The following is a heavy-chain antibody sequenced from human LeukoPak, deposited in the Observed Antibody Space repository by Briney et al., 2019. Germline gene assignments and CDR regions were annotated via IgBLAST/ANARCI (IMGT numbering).Heavy chain of an antibody. Sequence: GGSLRLSCAASGFTFSSYSMNWVRQAPGKGLEWVSSISSSSSYIYYADSVKGRFTISKDNSKNTADLQMNGLRAEDTAVYYCARAVTWIDPWGQGTLVIVYS. CDR3: ARAVTWIDP. CDR1: GFTFSSYS. J-gene: IGHJ5*02. V-gene: IGHV3-21*01. CDR2: ISSSSSYI.